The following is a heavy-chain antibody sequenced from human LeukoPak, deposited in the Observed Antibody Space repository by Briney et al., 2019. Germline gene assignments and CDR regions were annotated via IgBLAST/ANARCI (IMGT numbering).Heavy chain of an antibody. CDR3: ASVGYRYASGGY. Sequence: GGSLRLSCAASGFTFSSYAMSWVRQAPGKGLEWVSGISGSGGSTYSADSVKGRFTISRYNSKDTLYLQMNSLRAEDTAVYYCASVGYRYASGGYWGQGTLVTVSS. CDR1: GFTFSSYA. CDR2: ISGSGGST. J-gene: IGHJ4*02. V-gene: IGHV3-23*01. D-gene: IGHD5-18*01.